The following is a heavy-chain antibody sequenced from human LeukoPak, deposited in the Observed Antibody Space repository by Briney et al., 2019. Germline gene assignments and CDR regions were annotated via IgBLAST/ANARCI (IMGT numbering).Heavy chain of an antibody. CDR2: ISSSGTTM. CDR1: GFTFSIYE. J-gene: IGHJ3*02. D-gene: IGHD6-19*01. CDR3: ARKGQWLVRGTFDI. V-gene: IGHV3-48*03. Sequence: AGGSLRLSCAASGFTFSIYEMNWVRQAPGKGLEWVSYISSSGTTMFYADSLKGRFTISRDNAKDSLYLQMNSLRAEDTAVYYCARKGQWLVRGTFDIWGQGTVVTVSS.